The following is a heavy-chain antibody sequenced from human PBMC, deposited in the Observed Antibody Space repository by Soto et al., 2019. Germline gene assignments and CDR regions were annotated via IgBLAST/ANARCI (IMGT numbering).Heavy chain of an antibody. CDR3: ARQRTSVVTQAYFDV. CDR1: GGSIISEGFS. Sequence: SETLSLTCTVSGGSIISEGFSWSWIRQPQGKGLEWIGSIYYTGSTYRNPSLRSRVSMSIDTSKDQFSLKLKSVTAADTALYFCARQRTSVVTQAYFDVWGPGSLVTVSS. J-gene: IGHJ4*02. D-gene: IGHD2-21*02. CDR2: IYYTGST. V-gene: IGHV4-30-2*03.